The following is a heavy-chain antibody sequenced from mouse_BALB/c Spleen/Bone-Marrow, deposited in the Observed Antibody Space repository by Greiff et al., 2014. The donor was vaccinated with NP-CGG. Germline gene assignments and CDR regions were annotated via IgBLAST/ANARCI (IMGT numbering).Heavy chain of an antibody. CDR3: ARQDYYGSSPHWYFDV. CDR2: ISSGGSCT. CDR1: GFTFSSYA. D-gene: IGHD1-1*01. Sequence: EVKVEESGGGLVKPGGSLKLSCAASGFTFSSYAMSWVRQTPEKRLEWVATISSGGSCTYYADSVKGRFTISRDTAKNTLYLQMSSLRSEDTAIYYCARQDYYGSSPHWYFDVWGAGTTVTVSS. J-gene: IGHJ1*01. V-gene: IGHV5-9-3*01.